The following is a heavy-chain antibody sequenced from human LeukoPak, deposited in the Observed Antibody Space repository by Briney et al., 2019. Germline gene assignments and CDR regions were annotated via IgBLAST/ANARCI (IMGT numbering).Heavy chain of an antibody. Sequence: SETLSLTCAVLGGSVTNSYWSWIRQPAGQGLEWPGRLSPGGSTNYNPSLKSRVTVSIDTSENQVSLKLSSVTAADTAVYYCARAKDYSTRNLAFDVWGQGTKVAVAS. J-gene: IGHJ3*01. CDR3: ARAKDYSTRNLAFDV. V-gene: IGHV4-4*07. D-gene: IGHD4-11*01. CDR2: LSPGGST. CDR1: GGSVTNSY.